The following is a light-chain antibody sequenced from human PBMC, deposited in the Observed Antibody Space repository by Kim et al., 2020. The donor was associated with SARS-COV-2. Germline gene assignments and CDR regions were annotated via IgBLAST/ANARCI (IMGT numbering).Light chain of an antibody. V-gene: IGLV7-46*01. CDR3: LLSYSGLVF. J-gene: IGLJ2*01. Sequence: HAVVTQDPSLTVSPGGTVTLTCASSTGAVTSGHYPSWFQHKPGQAPRTLIYDSTHKHSWTPARFSGSLLGGNAALTLSGAQPEDEADYYCLLSYSGLVFFGGGAQLTVL. CDR1: TGAVTSGHY. CDR2: DST.